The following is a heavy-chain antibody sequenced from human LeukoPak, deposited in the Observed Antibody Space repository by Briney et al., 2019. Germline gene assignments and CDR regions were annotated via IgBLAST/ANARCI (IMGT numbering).Heavy chain of an antibody. J-gene: IGHJ3*02. CDR3: ARISGDSSGYQGAFDI. CDR1: GFTFSSYG. CDR2: IWVDGSNK. D-gene: IGHD3-22*01. Sequence: GRSLRLSCAASGFTFSSYGMHWVPQAPGKGLEWGAVIWVDGSNKYYADSVKGRFTISRDNSKNTLYLQMNSLRAEDTAVYYCARISGDSSGYQGAFDIWGQGTMVTVSS. V-gene: IGHV3-33*01.